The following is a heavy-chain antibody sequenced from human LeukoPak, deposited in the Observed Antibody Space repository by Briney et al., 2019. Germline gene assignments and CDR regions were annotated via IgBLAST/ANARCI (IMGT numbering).Heavy chain of an antibody. CDR1: GFYFANYA. Sequence: GGSLRLSCAASGFYFANYAMSWVRQAPGKGLVWVSRINSAGSSTTYADSVKGRFTISRDNAKNTLYLQMNSLRAEDTAVYYCARDLDRYYFDYWGQGTLVTVSS. V-gene: IGHV3-74*01. J-gene: IGHJ4*02. CDR2: INSAGSST. CDR3: ARDLDRYYFDY.